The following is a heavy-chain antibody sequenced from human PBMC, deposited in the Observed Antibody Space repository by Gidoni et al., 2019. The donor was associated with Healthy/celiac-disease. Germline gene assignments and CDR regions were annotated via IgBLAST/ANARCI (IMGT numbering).Heavy chain of an antibody. J-gene: IGHJ4*02. Sequence: QVQLVQSGAAVKKPGSSVKASFKASGGTFSSYAISWVRQAPGQGLEWMGGIIPIFGTANYAQKFQGRVTITADESTSTAYMELSSLRSEDTAVYYCARGSRGVVAGRAAFDYWGQGTLVTVSS. CDR3: ARGSRGVVAGRAAFDY. D-gene: IGHD6-19*01. V-gene: IGHV1-69*01. CDR2: IIPIFGTA. CDR1: GGTFSSYA.